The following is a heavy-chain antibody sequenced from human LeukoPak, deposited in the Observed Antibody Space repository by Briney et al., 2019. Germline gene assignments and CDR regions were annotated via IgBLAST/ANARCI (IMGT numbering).Heavy chain of an antibody. V-gene: IGHV3-43D*03. CDR2: ISWDGGST. CDR3: AKGDGDRLRLGELSFDY. J-gene: IGHJ4*02. Sequence: PGGSLRLSCAASGFTFDDYAMHWVRQAPGKGLEWVSLISWDGGSTYYADSVKGRFTISRDNSKNSLYLQMNSPRAEDTALYYCAKGDGDRLRLGELSFDYWGQGTLVTVSS. D-gene: IGHD3-16*02. CDR1: GFTFDDYA.